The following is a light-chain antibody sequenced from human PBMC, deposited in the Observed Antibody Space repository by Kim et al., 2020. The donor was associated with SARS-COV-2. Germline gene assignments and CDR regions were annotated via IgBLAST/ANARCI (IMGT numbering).Light chain of an antibody. CDR1: VLAKKY. CDR2: KDS. V-gene: IGLV3-27*01. J-gene: IGLJ3*02. Sequence: SYELTQPSSVSVSPGQTARITCSGDVLAKKYARWFQQKPGQAPILVIYKDSVRPSGIPARFSGSSSGTTVTLTISGAQVEDEADYYCYSAADNNLVFGGGTQLTVL. CDR3: YSAADNNLV.